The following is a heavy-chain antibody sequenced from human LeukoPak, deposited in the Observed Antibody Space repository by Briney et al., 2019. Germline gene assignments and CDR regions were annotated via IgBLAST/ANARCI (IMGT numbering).Heavy chain of an antibody. CDR3: ARVRHCSGGSCSHFDY. CDR2: IKQDGSEK. D-gene: IGHD2-15*01. V-gene: IGHV3-7*05. J-gene: IGHJ4*02. CDR1: GFTFSSFW. Sequence: PGGFLRLSCAASGFTFSSFWMGWVRQAPGKGLEWVANIKQDGSEKYYVDSVKGRITISRDNAEKSVYLQMNSLRAEDTAVYYCARVRHCSGGSCSHFDYWGQGTLVTVSS.